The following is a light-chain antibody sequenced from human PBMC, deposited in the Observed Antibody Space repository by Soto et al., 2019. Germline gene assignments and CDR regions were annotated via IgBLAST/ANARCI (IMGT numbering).Light chain of an antibody. CDR2: DAS. V-gene: IGKV3-11*01. CDR3: QQRRYWPVT. CDR1: QSVSSY. J-gene: IGKJ1*01. Sequence: EIVVTQSPAILSMSPGERATLSCRASQSVSSYFAWYQQKPGQAPRLLIYDASNRATGVPARFSGSGSGTDFTLIISSLEPEDFAVYYCQQRRYWPVTFGQGTKV.